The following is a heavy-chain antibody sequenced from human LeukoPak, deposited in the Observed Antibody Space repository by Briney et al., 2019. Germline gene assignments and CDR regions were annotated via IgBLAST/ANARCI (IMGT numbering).Heavy chain of an antibody. D-gene: IGHD2-2*01. CDR3: ARGGIVVVPATSAPFDY. CDR1: GFTFSSYG. Sequence: PGGSLRLSCAASGFTFSSYGMHWVRQAPGKGLEWVAFIRYDGSNKYYADSVKGRFTISRDNSKNTLYLQMNSLRAEDTAVYYCARGGIVVVPATSAPFDYWGQGTLVTVSS. J-gene: IGHJ4*02. V-gene: IGHV3-30*02. CDR2: IRYDGSNK.